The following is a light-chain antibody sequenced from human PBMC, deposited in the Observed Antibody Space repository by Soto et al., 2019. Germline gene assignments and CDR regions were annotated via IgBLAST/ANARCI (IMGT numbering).Light chain of an antibody. Sequence: EIVLTQSPATLSLSPGERATLSCRASQSVSNSLAWYQQKPGQSPRLLIYDASTRATGIPARFGGSGSGTDFTLTISSLEPEDFAVYYCQQRSNWPLTFGGGTKVEIK. J-gene: IGKJ4*01. CDR1: QSVSNS. V-gene: IGKV3-11*01. CDR2: DAS. CDR3: QQRSNWPLT.